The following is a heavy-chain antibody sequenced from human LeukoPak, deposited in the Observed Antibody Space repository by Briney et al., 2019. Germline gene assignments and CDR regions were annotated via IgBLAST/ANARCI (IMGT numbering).Heavy chain of an antibody. CDR1: GFTVSSNY. V-gene: IGHV3-66*01. Sequence: GGSLRLSCAASGFTVSSNYMSWVRQAPGKGLEWVSVIYSGGSTYYADSVKGRFTISRDNSKNTLYLQMNSLRAEDTAVYYCARDVVVGSYYYYYGMDVWGQGTTVTVSS. CDR2: IYSGGST. D-gene: IGHD2-15*01. J-gene: IGHJ6*02. CDR3: ARDVVVGSYYYYYGMDV.